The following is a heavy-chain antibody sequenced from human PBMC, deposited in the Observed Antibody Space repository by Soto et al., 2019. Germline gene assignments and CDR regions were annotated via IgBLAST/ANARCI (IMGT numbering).Heavy chain of an antibody. V-gene: IGHV4-31*03. D-gene: IGHD2-2*01. CDR1: GGSISSGGYY. CDR3: AREAIPAAMGLPKIGFDP. J-gene: IGHJ5*02. CDR2: IYYSGST. Sequence: QVQLQESGPGLVKPSQTLSLTCTVSGGSISSGGYYWSWIRQHPGKGLEWIGYIYYSGSTYYNPSLKSRVTISVDTSKNQFSLKLSSATAADTAVYYCAREAIPAAMGLPKIGFDPWGQGTLVTVSS.